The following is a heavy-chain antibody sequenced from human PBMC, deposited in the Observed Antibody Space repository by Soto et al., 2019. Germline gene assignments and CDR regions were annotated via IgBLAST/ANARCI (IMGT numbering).Heavy chain of an antibody. CDR3: AKHDYGDYVDSAFDI. CDR1: GFTFSSYG. V-gene: IGHV3-30*18. J-gene: IGHJ3*02. Sequence: PGGSLRLSCAASGFTFSSYGMHWVRQAPGKGLEWVAVISYDGSNKYYADSVKGRFTISRDNSKNTLYLQMNSLRAEDTAVYYCAKHDYGDYVDSAFDIWGQGTMVTVSS. D-gene: IGHD4-17*01. CDR2: ISYDGSNK.